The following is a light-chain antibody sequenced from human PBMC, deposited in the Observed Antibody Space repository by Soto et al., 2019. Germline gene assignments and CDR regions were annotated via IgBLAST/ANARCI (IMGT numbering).Light chain of an antibody. J-gene: IGKJ4*01. Sequence: EIVMTQSPSTLSVSPGERATLSCRASPSVSSTLAWYQQKPGQAPRLLIYGASSRATGIPARFTGSGSGTDFTLTISGLRSEDFAVYYCQQYNNWPPLTFGGGTKVDIK. V-gene: IGKV3-15*01. CDR2: GAS. CDR1: PSVSST. CDR3: QQYNNWPPLT.